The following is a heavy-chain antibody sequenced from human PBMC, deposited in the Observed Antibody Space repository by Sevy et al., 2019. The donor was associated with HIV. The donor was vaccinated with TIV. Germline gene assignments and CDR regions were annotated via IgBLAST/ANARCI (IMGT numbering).Heavy chain of an antibody. CDR3: AGSGADYADYLVVVLAYYFDY. D-gene: IGHD4-17*01. CDR1: GFTFNSHP. V-gene: IGHV3-30*04. J-gene: IGHJ4*02. Sequence: GGSLRLSCVGSGFTFNSHPMHWVRQAPGKGLEWVASISSDGRNTYYEDSVRGPFTVSRDNSKNTLYLKMNSLRAVDLAFFSGAGSGADYADYLVVVLAYYFDYWGQGTLVTVSS. CDR2: ISSDGRNT.